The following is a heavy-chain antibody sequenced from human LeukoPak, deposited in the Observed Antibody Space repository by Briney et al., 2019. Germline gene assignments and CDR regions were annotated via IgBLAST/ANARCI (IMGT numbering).Heavy chain of an antibody. Sequence: GGSLRLSCAASGFTFSSYWMHWVRQAPGKGLVWVSRINSDGSSTSYADSVKGRFTISRDNAKNTLYLQMNSLRAEDTAVYYCARVGKYYCGSGSYLLSPWGQGTLVTVSS. J-gene: IGHJ4*02. CDR2: INSDGSST. V-gene: IGHV3-74*01. CDR3: ARVGKYYCGSGSYLLSP. D-gene: IGHD3-10*01. CDR1: GFTFSSYW.